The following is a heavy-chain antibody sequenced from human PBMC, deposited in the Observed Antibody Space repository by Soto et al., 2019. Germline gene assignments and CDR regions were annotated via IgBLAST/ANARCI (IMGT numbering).Heavy chain of an antibody. V-gene: IGHV4-34*01. CDR1: GVSFSGYY. D-gene: IGHD3-3*01. CDR2: INHSGST. CDR3: ARFSDFWSGENWFDP. J-gene: IGHJ5*02. Sequence: SETLSLTCAVYGVSFSGYYWSWIRQPPGKGLEWIGEINHSGSTNYNPSLKSRVTISVDTSKNQFSLKLSSVTAADTAVYYCARFSDFWSGENWFDPWGQGTLVTVSS.